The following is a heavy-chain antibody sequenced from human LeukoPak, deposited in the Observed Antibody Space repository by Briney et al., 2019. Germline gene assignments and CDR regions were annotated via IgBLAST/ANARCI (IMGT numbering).Heavy chain of an antibody. Sequence: GASVKVSCKASGYIFTSYDINWVRQAAGQGLEWMGWMSPNSGYTGYAQKFQGRVTMTRDTSISTAYMELSSLRSEDTAVYYCARDYGANSGWFDPWGQGTLVTVSS. J-gene: IGHJ5*02. V-gene: IGHV1-8*01. D-gene: IGHD4-23*01. CDR2: MSPNSGYT. CDR3: ARDYGANSGWFDP. CDR1: GYIFTSYD.